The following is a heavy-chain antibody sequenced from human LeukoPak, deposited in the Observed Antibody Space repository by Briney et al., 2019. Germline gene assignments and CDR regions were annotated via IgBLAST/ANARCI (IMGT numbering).Heavy chain of an antibody. Sequence: SETLSLTCTVSGGSITSGSYYWSWIRQPAGKGLEWIGRIYTSGITNYNPSLKSRVTISVDTSKNQFSLRLSSVTAADTAVYYCARVYDFWSGRYFDYWGQGTLVTVSS. D-gene: IGHD3-3*01. V-gene: IGHV4-61*02. CDR3: ARVYDFWSGRYFDY. J-gene: IGHJ4*02. CDR2: IYTSGIT. CDR1: GGSITSGSYY.